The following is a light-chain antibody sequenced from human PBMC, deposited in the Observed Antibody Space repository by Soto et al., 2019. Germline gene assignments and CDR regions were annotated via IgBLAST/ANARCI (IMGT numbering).Light chain of an antibody. J-gene: IGKJ1*01. CDR3: QKYNSAPWT. V-gene: IGKV1-27*01. Sequence: DIQMTQSPSSLSASVGDRVTITCRASQSISSYLNWYQQKPGKVPKLLIYEASTLQSGAPSRFSGSGSGTDFTLTISSLQPEDVATYYCQKYNSAPWTFGQGTKVDIK. CDR2: EAS. CDR1: QSISSY.